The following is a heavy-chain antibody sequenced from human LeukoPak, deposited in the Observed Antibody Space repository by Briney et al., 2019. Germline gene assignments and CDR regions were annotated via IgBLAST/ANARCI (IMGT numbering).Heavy chain of an antibody. J-gene: IGHJ4*02. V-gene: IGHV1-18*01. CDR2: ISFNNVNT. CDR3: ARGANATTVTSFNF. Sequence: ASVKVSCKASGYTFTSYGINLVRQAPGQGLEWIGCISFNNVNTNYAHKLQGTVTMTTDTSPRTPPTALRRLRSDDTAVYYCARGANATTVTSFNFWGQGTLVTVSS. CDR1: GYTFTSYG. D-gene: IGHD4-17*01.